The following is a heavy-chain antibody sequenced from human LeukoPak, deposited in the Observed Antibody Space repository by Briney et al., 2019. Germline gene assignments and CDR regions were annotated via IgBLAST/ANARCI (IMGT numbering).Heavy chain of an antibody. Sequence: GGSLRLSCAASGFTFSSYAMSWVRQAPGKGLEWVSTISGSGGTTYYVDPVKGRFTISRDNSKNTLYLQMNSLRAEDTAIYYCAKESPHFDYWGQGTLVTVSS. CDR3: AKESPHFDY. CDR1: GFTFSSYA. V-gene: IGHV3-23*01. CDR2: ISGSGGTT. J-gene: IGHJ4*02.